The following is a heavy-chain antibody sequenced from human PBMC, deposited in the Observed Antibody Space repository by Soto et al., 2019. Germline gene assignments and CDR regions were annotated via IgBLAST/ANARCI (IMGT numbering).Heavy chain of an antibody. CDR1: GFTFSSYG. Sequence: QVQLVESGGGVVQPGRSLRLSCAASGFTFSSYGMHWVRQAPGKGLEWVAVIWYDGSNKYYADSVKGRFTISRDNSKNTLYLQMNSRRAEDTAVYYCARDRTYSSGWYGNNWFDPWGQGTLVTVSS. CDR3: ARDRTYSSGWYGNNWFDP. V-gene: IGHV3-33*01. CDR2: IWYDGSNK. D-gene: IGHD6-19*01. J-gene: IGHJ5*02.